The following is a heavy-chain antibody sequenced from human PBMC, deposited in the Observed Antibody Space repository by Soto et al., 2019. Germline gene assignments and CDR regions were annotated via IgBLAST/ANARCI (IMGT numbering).Heavy chain of an antibody. D-gene: IGHD2-15*01. CDR3: VKDVLGGGGDV. J-gene: IGHJ6*02. V-gene: IGHV3-9*01. CDR2: MYASGDV. CDR1: GFTVRDSA. Sequence: PGGSLRLSCAASGFTVRDSAMHWVRQHTGGGLEWVPGMYASGDVGYLDSVKGRFTISRDVAKNSLHLQMNSLTTEDTALYYCVKDVLGGGGDVWGLGTTVTVSS.